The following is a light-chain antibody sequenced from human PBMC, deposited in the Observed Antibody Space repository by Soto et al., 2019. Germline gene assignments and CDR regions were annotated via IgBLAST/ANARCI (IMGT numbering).Light chain of an antibody. V-gene: IGKV3-15*01. Sequence: EIVMTQSPDTLSVSRGERATLSCRASQSVTSDLAWYQQKPGQAPRLLIYGAYRRATGIPARFSGSGSGTEFTLTIRRLQSEDFAVYYCQQYNNWPPITFGQGTQLEIK. J-gene: IGKJ5*01. CDR1: QSVTSD. CDR2: GAY. CDR3: QQYNNWPPIT.